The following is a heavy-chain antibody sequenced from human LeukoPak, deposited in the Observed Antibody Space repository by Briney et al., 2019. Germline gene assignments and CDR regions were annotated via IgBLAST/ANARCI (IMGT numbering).Heavy chain of an antibody. CDR3: AALRGASTAVFDS. Sequence: SETLSLTCTVSGGSINYDYWSWIRQSPGKRLEWIGYIHYSGATNYSPSLNSRVTISVDTSKNQFSLKLSSVTAADTALYYCAALRGASTAVFDSWGQGTLVTVSS. D-gene: IGHD2-21*02. V-gene: IGHV4-59*08. J-gene: IGHJ4*02. CDR1: GGSINYDY. CDR2: IHYSGAT.